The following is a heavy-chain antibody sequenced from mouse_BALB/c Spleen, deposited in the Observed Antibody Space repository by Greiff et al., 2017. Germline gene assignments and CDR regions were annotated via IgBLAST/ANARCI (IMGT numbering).Heavy chain of an antibody. Sequence: VQLQQPGAELVKPGASVKLSCKASGYTFTSYWMHWVKQRPGQGLEWIGEINPSNGRTNYNEKFKSKATLTVDKSSSTAYMQLSSLTSEDSAVYYCARPLVYYAMDYWGQGTSVTVSS. V-gene: IGHV1S81*02. CDR2: INPSNGRT. J-gene: IGHJ4*01. CDR1: GYTFTSYW. CDR3: ARPLVYYAMDY. D-gene: IGHD2-10*02.